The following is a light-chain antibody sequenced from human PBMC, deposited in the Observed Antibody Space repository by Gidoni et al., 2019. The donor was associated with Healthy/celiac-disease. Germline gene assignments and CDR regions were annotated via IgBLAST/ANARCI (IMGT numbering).Light chain of an antibody. J-gene: IGKJ2*04. CDR2: DAS. Sequence: EIVLPPSPATLSLSPGERATLSCRASQSVSSYLAWYQQKPGQAPRLLIYDASNRATGIPARFSGSGSGTDFTLTISSLEPEDFAVYYCQQSSNWGCSVGQGTKLEIK. CDR1: QSVSSY. V-gene: IGKV3-11*01. CDR3: QQSSNWGCS.